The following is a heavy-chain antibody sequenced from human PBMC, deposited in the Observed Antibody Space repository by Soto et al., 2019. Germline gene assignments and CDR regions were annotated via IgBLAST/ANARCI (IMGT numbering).Heavy chain of an antibody. CDR2: ISRSSSYI. D-gene: IGHD6-13*01. Sequence: EVQLVESGGGLVKPGGSLRLSCAASGFTFSSYSMNWVRQAPGKGLEWVSSISRSSSYIYYADSVKGRFTISRDNAKNSLYLQMNSLRAEDTAVYYCARADLYSSSWYEDTNWFDPWGQGTLVTVSS. CDR1: GFTFSSYS. V-gene: IGHV3-21*01. CDR3: ARADLYSSSWYEDTNWFDP. J-gene: IGHJ5*02.